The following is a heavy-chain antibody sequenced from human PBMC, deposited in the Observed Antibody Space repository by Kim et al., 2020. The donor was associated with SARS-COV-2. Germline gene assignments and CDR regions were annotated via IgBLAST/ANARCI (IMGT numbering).Heavy chain of an antibody. J-gene: IGHJ6*02. CDR3: ARGSKGSGYPAYYHYGMDV. Sequence: GGSLRLSCAASGFTFSSYSMNWVRQAPGKGLEWVSSSSSSSSYIYYADSVKGRFTISRDNAKNSLYLQMNSLRAEDTAVYYCARGSKGSGYPAYYHYGMDVWGQGTTVTVSS. CDR2: SSSSSSYI. V-gene: IGHV3-21*04. D-gene: IGHD5-12*01. CDR1: GFTFSSYS.